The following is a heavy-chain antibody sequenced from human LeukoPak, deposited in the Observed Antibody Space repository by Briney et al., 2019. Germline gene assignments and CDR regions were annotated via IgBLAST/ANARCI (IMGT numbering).Heavy chain of an antibody. V-gene: IGHV1-18*01. CDR2: ISAYNGNT. Sequence: ASVKVSCKASGYTFTSYGISWVRQAPGQGLEWMGWISAYNGNTNYAQKLQGRVTMTTDTSTSTAYMELRSLRSDDTAVYYCASIRRGYSDRGWVDYWGQGTLVTVSS. CDR3: ASIRRGYSDRGWVDY. J-gene: IGHJ4*02. D-gene: IGHD1-26*01. CDR1: GYTFTSYG.